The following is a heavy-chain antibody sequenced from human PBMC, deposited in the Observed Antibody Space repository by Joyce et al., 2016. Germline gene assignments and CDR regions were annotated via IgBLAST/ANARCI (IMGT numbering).Heavy chain of an antibody. CDR3: AMEYSSGWFD. D-gene: IGHD6-19*01. CDR2: ISGSGDRT. CDR1: GFTFSWFN. V-gene: IGHV3-23*01. Sequence: EVQLLESGGGLVQPGESRRLSCAASGFTFSWFNMNGVRQAPGKGREWVSGISGSGDRTYYTDSVRGRFSISRDNARNTLYLQLNSLRVGDTAMYYCAMEYSSGWFDWGHGTLLTVSS. J-gene: IGHJ4*01.